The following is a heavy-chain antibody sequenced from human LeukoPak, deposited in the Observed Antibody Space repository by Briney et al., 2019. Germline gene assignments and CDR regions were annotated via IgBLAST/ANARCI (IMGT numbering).Heavy chain of an antibody. D-gene: IGHD5-24*01. CDR1: GFTFSNDE. CDR3: ARGYNTYGYVFDI. Sequence: GGSLRLSCAASGFTFSNDEMNWVRQAPGKGRGWGSSISSSSITIYYADSVKGRFTISRDNAKNSLYPQMNSLRAEDTAVYYCARGYNTYGYVFDIRGPGTVVTVSS. J-gene: IGHJ3*02. CDR2: ISSSSITI. V-gene: IGHV3-21*01.